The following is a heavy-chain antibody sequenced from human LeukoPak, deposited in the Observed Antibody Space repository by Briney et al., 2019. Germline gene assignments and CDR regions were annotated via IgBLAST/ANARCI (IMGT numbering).Heavy chain of an antibody. J-gene: IGHJ4*02. CDR1: NFTFGSYG. CDR2: ISYEGSDK. D-gene: IGHD2-2*01. V-gene: IGHV3-30*02. CDR3: AKDQCSTSSWLACRFFDY. Sequence: GGSLRLSCAASNFTFGSYGMNWVRHVPGKGLEWVAYISYEGSDKYYTDSVKGRFTISRDNSKNTLSLQMNSLRVEDTAIYYCAKDQCSTSSWLACRFFDYWGQGALFTASS.